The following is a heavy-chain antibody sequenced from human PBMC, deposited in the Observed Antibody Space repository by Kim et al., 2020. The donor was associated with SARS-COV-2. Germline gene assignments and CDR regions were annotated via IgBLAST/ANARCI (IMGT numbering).Heavy chain of an antibody. CDR3: TRENFWYFDL. V-gene: IGHV3-48*04. D-gene: IGHD1-7*01. CDR2: ISSTSSTI. J-gene: IGHJ2*01. Sequence: GGSLRLSCAAPGFTFSLYTMNWVRQAPGKGPEWISHISSTSSTIYYADSVKGRLTVSRDNAKNSLYLQMNSLRAEDTAIYFCTRENFWYFDLWGRGTLVT. CDR1: GFTFSLYT.